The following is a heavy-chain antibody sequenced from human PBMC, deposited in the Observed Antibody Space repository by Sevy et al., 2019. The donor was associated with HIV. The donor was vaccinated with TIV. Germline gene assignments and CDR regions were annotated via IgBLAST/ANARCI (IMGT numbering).Heavy chain of an antibody. V-gene: IGHV3-7*01. CDR2: IKQDGSEK. J-gene: IGHJ4*02. Sequence: LSLTCAASGFTFSSYWMTWVRQAPGKGLEWVANIKQDGSEKYYVESVKGRFTISRDNAKNSLYLQMNSLRAEDTAVYYCAREGDAGFDFWGQGTLVTVSS. CDR3: AREGDAGFDF. CDR1: GFTFSSYW.